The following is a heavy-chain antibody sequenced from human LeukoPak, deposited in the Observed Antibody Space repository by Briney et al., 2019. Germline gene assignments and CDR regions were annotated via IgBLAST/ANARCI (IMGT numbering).Heavy chain of an antibody. J-gene: IGHJ4*02. CDR2: IYYSGST. D-gene: IGHD3-22*01. Sequence: SETLSLTCTVSGGSISSYYWSWIRQPPGKGLEWIGYIYYSGSTNYNPSLKSRVTISVDTSKNQFSLKLSSVTAADTAVYYCARGPYYYDSSGYSQTEIDYWGQGTLVTVSS. V-gene: IGHV4-59*01. CDR1: GGSISSYY. CDR3: ARGPYYYDSSGYSQTEIDY.